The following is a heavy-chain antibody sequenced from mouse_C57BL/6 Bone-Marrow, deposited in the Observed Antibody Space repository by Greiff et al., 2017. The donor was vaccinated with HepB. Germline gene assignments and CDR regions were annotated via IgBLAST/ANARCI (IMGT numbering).Heavy chain of an antibody. CDR3: ARLSTGSSYWFAY. J-gene: IGHJ3*01. CDR2: INPSSGYT. Sequence: VKLMESGAELAKPGASVKLSCKASGYTFTSYWMHWVKQRPGQGLEWIGYINPSSGYTKYNQKFKDKATLTADKSSSTAYMQLSSLTYEDSAVYYCARLSTGSSYWFAYWGQGTLVTVSA. CDR1: GYTFTSYW. D-gene: IGHD1-1*01. V-gene: IGHV1-7*01.